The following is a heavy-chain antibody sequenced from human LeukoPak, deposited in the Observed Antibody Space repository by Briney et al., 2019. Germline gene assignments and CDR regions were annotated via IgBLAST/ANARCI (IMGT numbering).Heavy chain of an antibody. CDR1: GYTFTDYY. CDR2: INPNSGGT. CDR3: ARESVPAVAARRGXNY. V-gene: IGHV1-2*02. D-gene: IGHD6-6*01. J-gene: IGHJ4*02. Sequence: ASVKVSCKASGYTFTDYYMHWVRQAPGQGLEWMGWINPNSGGTNYAQKFQGRVTMTRDTSISTVYMEMSRLRSDDTAVYYCARESVPAVAARRGXNYXGQGTXVAVSS.